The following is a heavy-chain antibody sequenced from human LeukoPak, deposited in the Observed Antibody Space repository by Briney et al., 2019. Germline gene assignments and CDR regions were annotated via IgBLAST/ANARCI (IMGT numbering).Heavy chain of an antibody. Sequence: PSETLSLTCTVSGGSISSSAYYWGWIRQPPGKGLAWIGSIYYTGSTYYNPSLKTRVTISVDTSKNQFSLKLSSVIAADTAVYYCARHTALGSPLHYWGQGTLVTVSS. CDR2: IYYTGST. V-gene: IGHV4-39*01. CDR3: ARHTALGSPLHY. J-gene: IGHJ4*02. CDR1: GGSISSSAYY. D-gene: IGHD5-18*01.